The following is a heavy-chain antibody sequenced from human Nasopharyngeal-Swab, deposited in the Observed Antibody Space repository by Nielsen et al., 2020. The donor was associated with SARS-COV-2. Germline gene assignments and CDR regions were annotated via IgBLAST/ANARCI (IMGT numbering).Heavy chain of an antibody. Sequence: RQAPGKGLEWVSYISSSGSTIYYADSVKGRFTISRDNAKNSPYLQMNSLRAEDTAVYYCAREGRFLDYYYYYGMDVWGQGTTVTVSS. D-gene: IGHD3-3*01. CDR3: AREGRFLDYYYYYGMDV. J-gene: IGHJ6*02. CDR2: ISSSGSTI. V-gene: IGHV3-11*04.